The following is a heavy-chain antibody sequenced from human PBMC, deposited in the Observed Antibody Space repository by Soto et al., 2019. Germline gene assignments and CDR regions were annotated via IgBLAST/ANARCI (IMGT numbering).Heavy chain of an antibody. D-gene: IGHD3-16*01. Sequence: GGSLRLSCAASGFTFSSYSMNWVRQAPGKGLEWVSYISSSSSTIYYADSVKGRFTISRDNAKNSLYLQMNSLRAEDTAVYYCARDADYIWGSYNPFDYWGQGTLVTVSS. CDR3: ARDADYIWGSYNPFDY. V-gene: IGHV3-48*01. J-gene: IGHJ4*02. CDR2: ISSSSSTI. CDR1: GFTFSSYS.